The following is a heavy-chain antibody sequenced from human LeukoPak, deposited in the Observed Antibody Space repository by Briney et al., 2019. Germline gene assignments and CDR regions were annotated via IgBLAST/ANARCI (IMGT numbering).Heavy chain of an antibody. CDR3: ARHTYNSGWYYFDY. CDR1: GGSISTYY. Sequence: SETLSHTCTISGGSISTYYWSWIRQPPGKGLEWIGYVYHSGSTNYNPSLKSRVTISVDTSKKQFSLRLSSVTAADTAVYYCARHTYNSGWYYFDYWGQGTLVTVSS. D-gene: IGHD6-19*01. J-gene: IGHJ4*02. CDR2: VYHSGST. V-gene: IGHV4-59*08.